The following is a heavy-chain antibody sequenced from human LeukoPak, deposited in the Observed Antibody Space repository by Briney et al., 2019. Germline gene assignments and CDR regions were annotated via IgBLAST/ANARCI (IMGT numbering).Heavy chain of an antibody. J-gene: IGHJ3*02. CDR3: AKEYDILTGYYAFDI. CDR2: LRYGGSNK. CDR1: GFTFSSYG. D-gene: IGHD3-9*01. V-gene: IGHV3-30*02. Sequence: GGSLRLSCAASGFTFSSYGMHWVRQAPGKGLEWVAFLRYGGSNKYYADSVKGRFTISRDNSKNTLYLQMNSLRAEDTAVYYCAKEYDILTGYYAFDIGGQGTMVTVSS.